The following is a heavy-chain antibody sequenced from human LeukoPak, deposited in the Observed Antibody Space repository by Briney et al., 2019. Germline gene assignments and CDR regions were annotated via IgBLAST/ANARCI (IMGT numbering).Heavy chain of an antibody. CDR3: TTLGYHLDS. V-gene: IGHV3-48*03. D-gene: IGHD3-22*01. CDR2: IGGSDTTT. CDR1: GLAFSAYE. Sequence: GGSLRLSCAASGLAFSAYEMNWVRQAPGKGLEWVSYIGGSDTTTYYADSVKGRFTISRDNARNSLYLQMNSLRAEDTALYYCTTLGYHLDSWGQGTLVTVSS. J-gene: IGHJ4*02.